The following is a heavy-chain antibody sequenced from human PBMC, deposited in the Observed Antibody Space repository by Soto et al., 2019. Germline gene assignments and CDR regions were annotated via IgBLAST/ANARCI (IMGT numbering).Heavy chain of an antibody. Sequence: PGESLKISCKGSGYSFTSYWISWVRQMPGKGLEWMGRIDPSDSYTNYSPSFQGHVTISADKSIGTAYLQWSSLKASDTAMYYCARSDYGGNSGDAFDIWGQGTMVTVSS. CDR3: ARSDYGGNSGDAFDI. CDR2: IDPSDSYT. D-gene: IGHD4-17*01. CDR1: GYSFTSYW. J-gene: IGHJ3*02. V-gene: IGHV5-10-1*01.